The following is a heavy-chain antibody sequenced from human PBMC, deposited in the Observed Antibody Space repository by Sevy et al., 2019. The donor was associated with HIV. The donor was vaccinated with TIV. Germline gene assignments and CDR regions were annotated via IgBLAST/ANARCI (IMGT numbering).Heavy chain of an antibody. V-gene: IGHV3-53*01. Sequence: GGSLRLSCAVSGFTLTNEFFSWVRQAPGKGLEWVAVVYSGGATYYADSVKGRFTISRDKSKGTLYLLMKSLRAEDTAVYYCARVGYCRGGTCFSGFYYAMDVWGQGTTVTVSS. D-gene: IGHD2-15*01. CDR1: GFTLTNEF. J-gene: IGHJ6*02. CDR2: VYSGGAT. CDR3: ARVGYCRGGTCFSGFYYAMDV.